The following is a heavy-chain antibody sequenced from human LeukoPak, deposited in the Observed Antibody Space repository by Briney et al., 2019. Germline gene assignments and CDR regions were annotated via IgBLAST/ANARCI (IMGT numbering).Heavy chain of an antibody. D-gene: IGHD3-22*01. J-gene: IGHJ4*02. V-gene: IGHV4-34*01. CDR2: INHSGST. CDR1: GGSFSGYY. CDR3: ARGLKRTYYYDSSGYPPLYFDY. Sequence: TSETLSLTCAVYGGSFSGYYWSWIRQPPGKGLEWIGEINHSGSTNYNPSLKSRVTISVDTSKNQFSLKLSSVTAADTAVYYCARGLKRTYYYDSSGYPPLYFDYWGQGTLVTVSS.